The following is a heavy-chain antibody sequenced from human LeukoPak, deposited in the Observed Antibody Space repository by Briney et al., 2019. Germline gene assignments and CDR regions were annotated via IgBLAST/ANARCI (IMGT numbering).Heavy chain of an antibody. D-gene: IGHD4-23*01. CDR2: IYYTGNT. Sequence: SETLSLTCTVSGGSISNYYWSWIRQSPGKGLEWIGYIYYTGNTNYNPSLESRVIISVDTSKNQFSLKLSSVTAADTAVYYCAHQKYYGGTFDYWGQGTLVTVSS. V-gene: IGHV4-59*08. CDR1: GGSISNYY. J-gene: IGHJ4*02. CDR3: AHQKYYGGTFDY.